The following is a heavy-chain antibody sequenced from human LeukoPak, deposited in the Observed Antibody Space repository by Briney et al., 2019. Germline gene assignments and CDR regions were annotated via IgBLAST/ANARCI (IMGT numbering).Heavy chain of an antibody. J-gene: IGHJ6*03. D-gene: IGHD6-13*01. CDR2: MNPNCGNT. V-gene: IGHV1-8*01. CDR3: ARDYYIAAAGSGNYYYYYMDV. CDR1: GYTFTSYD. Sequence: ASVKVSCKASGYTFTSYDINWVRQATGQGLEWMGWMNPNCGNTGYAQKFQGRVTMTRNTSISTAYMELSSLRSEDTAVYYCARDYYIAAAGSGNYYYYYMDVWGKGTTVTISS.